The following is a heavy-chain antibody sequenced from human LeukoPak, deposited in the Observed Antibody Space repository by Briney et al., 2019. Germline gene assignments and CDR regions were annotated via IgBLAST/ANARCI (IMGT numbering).Heavy chain of an antibody. CDR2: IYHSGST. CDR3: ARPRTYYDFWSGYSPGGFDP. J-gene: IGHJ5*02. V-gene: IGHV4-4*02. Sequence: PSETLSLTCAVSGGSISSSNWWSWVRQPPGKGLEWIGEIYHSGSTNYNPSLKSRVTISVDKSKNQFSLKLSSVTAADTAVYYCARPRTYYDFWSGYSPGGFDPWGQGTLVTVSS. D-gene: IGHD3-3*01. CDR1: GGSISSSNW.